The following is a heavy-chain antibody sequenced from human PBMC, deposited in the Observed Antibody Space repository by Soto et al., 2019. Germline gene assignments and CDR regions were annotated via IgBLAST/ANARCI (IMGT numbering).Heavy chain of an antibody. CDR2: IYWDDDK. Sequence: QITLKESGPTLVKPTQTLTLTCTFSGFSLSTSGVGVGWIRQPPGKALEWLALIYWDDDKRYSPSLKSRLTITKDTSKNQVFLTRTNMDPVDTATYYCAHGRIRDWYFDLWGRGTLVTVSS. J-gene: IGHJ2*01. CDR3: AHGRIRDWYFDL. CDR1: GFSLSTSGVG. V-gene: IGHV2-5*02.